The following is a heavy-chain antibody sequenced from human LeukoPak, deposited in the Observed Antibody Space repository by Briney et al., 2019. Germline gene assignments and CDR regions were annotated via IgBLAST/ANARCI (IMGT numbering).Heavy chain of an antibody. Sequence: PGGSLRLSCAASGFTFSSYGMHWVRQAPGKGLEWVAVIWYDGSNKYYADSVKGRFTISRDNSKNTLYLQMNSLRAEDTAVYYCARDGAGYSYEDWFDPWGQGTLVTVSS. J-gene: IGHJ5*02. CDR1: GFTFSSYG. CDR3: ARDGAGYSYEDWFDP. D-gene: IGHD5-18*01. CDR2: IWYDGSNK. V-gene: IGHV3-33*01.